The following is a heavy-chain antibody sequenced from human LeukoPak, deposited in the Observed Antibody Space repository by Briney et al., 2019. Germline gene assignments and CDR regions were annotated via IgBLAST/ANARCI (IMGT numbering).Heavy chain of an antibody. D-gene: IGHD6-6*01. J-gene: IGHJ4*02. Sequence: SETLSLTCTVSGGSISSYYWSWIRQPAGKGLEWIGRIYTSGSTNYNPSLKSRVTISVDKSKNQCSLKLSSVTAADTAVYYCARSKAARRQAPLDYWGQGTLVTVSS. CDR1: GGSISSYY. CDR2: IYTSGST. CDR3: ARSKAARRQAPLDY. V-gene: IGHV4-4*07.